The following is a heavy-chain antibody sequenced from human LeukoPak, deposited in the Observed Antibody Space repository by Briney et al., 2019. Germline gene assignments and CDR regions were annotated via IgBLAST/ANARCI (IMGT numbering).Heavy chain of an antibody. CDR3: AREWDVAGPDY. J-gene: IGHJ4*02. D-gene: IGHD6-19*01. CDR1: GGSISSYY. CDR2: IYYSGST. Sequence: SETLSLTCTVSGGSISSYYWSWIRQPPGKGLEWIGYIYYSGSTYYNPSLKSRVTISVDTSKNQFSLKLRSVTAADTAVFYCAREWDVAGPDYWGQGTLVTVSS. V-gene: IGHV4-59*12.